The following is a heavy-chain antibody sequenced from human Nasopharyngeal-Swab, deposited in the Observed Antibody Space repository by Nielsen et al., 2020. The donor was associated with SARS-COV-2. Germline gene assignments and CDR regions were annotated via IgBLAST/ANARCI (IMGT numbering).Heavy chain of an antibody. V-gene: IGHV4-31*02. D-gene: IGHD6-19*01. Sequence: WIRQPPGKGLEWIGYIYYSGSTYYNPSLKSRVTISVDTSKNQFPLKLSSVTAADTAVYYCAGAVAGTGWDYWGQGTLVTVSS. J-gene: IGHJ4*02. CDR2: IYYSGST. CDR3: AGAVAGTGWDY.